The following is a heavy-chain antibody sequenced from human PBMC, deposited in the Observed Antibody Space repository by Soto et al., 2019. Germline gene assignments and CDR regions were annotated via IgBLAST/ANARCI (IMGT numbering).Heavy chain of an antibody. V-gene: IGHV1-69*13. CDR2: IIPIFGTA. CDR1: GGTFSSYA. CDR3: ASPGPDYDFWSGYYPPVFDP. Sequence: ASVKVSCKASGGTFSSYAIRWVRQAPGQGLEWMGGIIPIFGTANYAQKFQGRVTITADESTSTAYMELSSLRSEDTAVYYCASPGPDYDFWSGYYPPVFDPWGQGTLVTVSS. D-gene: IGHD3-3*01. J-gene: IGHJ5*02.